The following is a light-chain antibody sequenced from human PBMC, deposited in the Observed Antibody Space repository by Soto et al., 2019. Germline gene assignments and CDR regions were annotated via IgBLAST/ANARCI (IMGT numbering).Light chain of an antibody. Sequence: DIQMTQSPSSLSASVGDRVTITCRASQSVSNYLCWYQQKPGKAPNLLIYAASTLQSGVPSRFSGSGSGTDFTLTISSLQPEDFATYYCQQSYTTPRTFGGGTKVEIK. J-gene: IGKJ4*01. CDR1: QSVSNY. CDR3: QQSYTTPRT. CDR2: AAS. V-gene: IGKV1-39*01.